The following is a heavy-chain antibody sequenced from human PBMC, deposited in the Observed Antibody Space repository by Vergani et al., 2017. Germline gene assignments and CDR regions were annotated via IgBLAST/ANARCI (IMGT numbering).Heavy chain of an antibody. D-gene: IGHD1-7*01. CDR1: GFIFSSHG. CDR2: IRYYGSRR. J-gene: IGHJ4*02. V-gene: IGHV3-30*02. CDR3: VKGKGTFEN. Sequence: QVQLVESGGGVVQPGRSLRLSCAASGFIFSSHGMHCVRQAPGKGLAWVAFIRYYGSRRDYGESVKGRFTISRDNSKNMVYIQMNSLRPEDTAVYYCVKGKGTFENWGQGTLVTVSS.